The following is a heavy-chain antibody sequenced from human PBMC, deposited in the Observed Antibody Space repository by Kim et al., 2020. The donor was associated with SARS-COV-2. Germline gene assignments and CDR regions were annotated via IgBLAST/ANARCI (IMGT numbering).Heavy chain of an antibody. D-gene: IGHD2-15*01. Sequence: SETLSLTCAVYGGSFSGYYWSWIRQPPGKGLEWIGEINHSGSTNYNPSLKSRVTISVDTSKNQFSLKLRSVTAADTAGYYCARRGPIVVVVAATYNWFDPWGQGTLVTVSS. CDR3: ARRGPIVVVVAATYNWFDP. CDR1: GGSFSGYY. V-gene: IGHV4-34*01. J-gene: IGHJ5*02. CDR2: INHSGST.